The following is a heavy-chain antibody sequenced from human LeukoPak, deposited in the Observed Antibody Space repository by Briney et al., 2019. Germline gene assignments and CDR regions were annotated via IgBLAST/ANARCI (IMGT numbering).Heavy chain of an antibody. CDR2: INHSGST. J-gene: IGHJ4*02. V-gene: IGHV4-34*01. CDR1: GGSFSGYY. CDR3: ARHYCSSTSCYRGYFDY. D-gene: IGHD2-2*02. Sequence: SETLSLTCAVYGGSFSGYYWSWIRQPPGKGLEWIGEINHSGSTNYNPSLKSRVTISVDTSKNQFSLKLSSVTAADTAGYYCARHYCSSTSCYRGYFDYWGQGTLVTVSS.